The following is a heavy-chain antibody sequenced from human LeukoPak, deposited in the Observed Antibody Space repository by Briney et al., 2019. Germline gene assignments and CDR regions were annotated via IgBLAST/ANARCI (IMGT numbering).Heavy chain of an antibody. V-gene: IGHV1-46*01. J-gene: IGHJ6*03. Sequence: ASVKVSCKASGYTFTSYYMHRVRQAPGQGLEWMGIINPSGGSTSYAQKFQGRVTMTRDTSTSTVYMELNSLRSEDTAVYYCATPRGYSSSWYYYMDVWGKGTTVTVSS. CDR2: INPSGGST. CDR3: ATPRGYSSSWYYYMDV. CDR1: GYTFTSYY. D-gene: IGHD6-13*01.